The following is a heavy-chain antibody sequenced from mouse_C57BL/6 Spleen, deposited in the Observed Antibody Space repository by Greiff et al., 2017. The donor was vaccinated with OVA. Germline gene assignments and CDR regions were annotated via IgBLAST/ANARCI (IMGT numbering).Heavy chain of an antibody. CDR2: IYPGDGDT. J-gene: IGHJ4*01. CDR1: GYAFSSSW. V-gene: IGHV1-82*01. CDR3: ARGDYGSSYYAMDY. Sequence: VQRVESGPELVKPGASVKISCKASGYAFSSSWMNWVKQRPGKGLEWIGRIYPGDGDTNYNGKFKGKATLTADKSSSTAYMQLSSLTSEDSAVYFCARGDYGSSYYAMDYWGQGTSVTVSS. D-gene: IGHD1-1*01.